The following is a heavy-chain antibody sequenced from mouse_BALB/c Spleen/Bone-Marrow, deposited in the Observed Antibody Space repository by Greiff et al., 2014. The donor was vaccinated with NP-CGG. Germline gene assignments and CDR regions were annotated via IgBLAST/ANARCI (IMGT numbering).Heavy chain of an antibody. CDR1: GFSLTSYC. CDR3: AKRGNYGYFGY. V-gene: IGHV2-5-1*01. J-gene: IGHJ2*01. Sequence: QVQLQQSGPSLVQPSQSLSITCTVSGFSLTSYCVHWVRQSPGKGLEWLGVIWRGGSTDYNAAFMSRLSITKDDSKSQVFFKMNSLQADDTAIYYCAKRGNYGYFGYWGQGTTLTVSS. D-gene: IGHD2-1*01. CDR2: IWRGGST.